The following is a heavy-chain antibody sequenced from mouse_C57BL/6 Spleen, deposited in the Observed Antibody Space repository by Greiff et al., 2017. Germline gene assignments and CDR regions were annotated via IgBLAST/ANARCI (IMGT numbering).Heavy chain of an antibody. CDR2: INPSTGGT. CDR1: GYSFTGSY. CDR3: ARREDYYGHFDY. J-gene: IGHJ2*01. Sequence: VQLQQSGPELVKPGASVKISCKASGYSFTGSYMNLVKPSPEKSLEWIGEINPSTGGTTYNQKFKAKATLTVDKSSSTAYMQLKSLTSEDSAVYYCARREDYYGHFDYWGQGTTLTVSS. V-gene: IGHV1-42*01. D-gene: IGHD1-1*01.